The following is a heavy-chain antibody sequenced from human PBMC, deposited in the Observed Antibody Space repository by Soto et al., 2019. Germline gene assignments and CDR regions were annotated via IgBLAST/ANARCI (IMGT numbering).Heavy chain of an antibody. CDR2: MNPNRGNT. J-gene: IGHJ6*03. V-gene: IGHV1-8*01. CDR3: ARGRTRGCCSTSCYRPRYYYYYMDV. D-gene: IGHD2-2*01. Sequence: GASMEVSCKASGYTFPNYDLNWVRQATGQGLEWMGWMNPNRGNTGYAQKFQGRVTMTRNTSISTAYMELSSLRSEDTAVYYCARGRTRGCCSTSCYRPRYYYYYMDVWGKGTTVTAS. CDR1: GYTFPNYD.